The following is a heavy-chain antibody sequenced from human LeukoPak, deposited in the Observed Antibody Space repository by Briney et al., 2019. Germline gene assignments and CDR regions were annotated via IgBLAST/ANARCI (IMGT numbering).Heavy chain of an antibody. CDR3: ARGPYSSSWFGNFDY. J-gene: IGHJ4*02. CDR1: GYTFTGYY. CDR2: INPNSGGT. V-gene: IGHV1-2*06. Sequence: GASVKVSCKASGYTFTGYYMHWVRQAPGQGPEWMGRINPNSGGTNYAQKFQGRVTMTRDTSISTAYMELSRLRSDDTAVYYCARGPYSSSWFGNFDYWGQGTLVTVSS. D-gene: IGHD6-13*01.